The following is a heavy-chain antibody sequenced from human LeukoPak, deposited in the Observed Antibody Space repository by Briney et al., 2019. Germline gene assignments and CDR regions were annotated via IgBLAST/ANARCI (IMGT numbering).Heavy chain of an antibody. J-gene: IGHJ4*01. D-gene: IGHD2-21*02. V-gene: IGHV7-4-1*02. Sequence: GASVKVSCKTSGYSFTTYVLNWVRQAPGQGFERMGFINTYTRNPTYAQGFTGRFVFSLDTSVNTAYLQISSLKTEDTAVYYCARQVGTASSHDFGHWGHGTLVTVSS. CDR3: ARQVGTASSHDFGH. CDR2: INTYTRNP. CDR1: GYSFTTYV.